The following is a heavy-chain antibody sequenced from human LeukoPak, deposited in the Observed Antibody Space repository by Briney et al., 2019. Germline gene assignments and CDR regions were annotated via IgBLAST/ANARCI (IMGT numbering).Heavy chain of an antibody. CDR1: GLTFSSYA. CDR3: ARGIQCSSTSCYAGSTFDY. J-gene: IGHJ4*02. CDR2: ISYDGSNK. V-gene: IGHV3-30-3*01. D-gene: IGHD2-2*01. Sequence: GGSLKLSCAASGLTFSSYAMHWVRQAPGTGLEWVAVISYDGSNKYYADSVKGRFTISRDNSKNTLYLQMNSLRAEDTALYYCARGIQCSSTSCYAGSTFDYWGQGTLVTVSS.